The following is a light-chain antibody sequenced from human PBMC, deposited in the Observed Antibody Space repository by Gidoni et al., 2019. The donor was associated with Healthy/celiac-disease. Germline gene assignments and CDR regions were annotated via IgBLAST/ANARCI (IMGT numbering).Light chain of an antibody. CDR2: GKN. J-gene: IGLJ2*01. CDR3: NSLDSSGNHVV. CDR1: SLRSYY. Sequence: SSELTQDPAGSVALGQTVRITCQGDSLRSYYASWYQQKPGQAPVLVIYGKNNRPSGTPDRFSGSSSGNTASLTITGAQAEDEADYYCNSLDSSGNHVVFGGGTKLTVL. V-gene: IGLV3-19*01.